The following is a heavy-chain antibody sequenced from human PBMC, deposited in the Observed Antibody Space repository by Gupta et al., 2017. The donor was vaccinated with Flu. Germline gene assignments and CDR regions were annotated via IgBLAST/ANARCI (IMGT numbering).Heavy chain of an antibody. CDR2: IVPTGDSNI. V-gene: IGHV3-11*01. J-gene: IGHJ3*01. CDR3: ARGVEYRTDASDV. CDR1: DYF. D-gene: IGHD5-12*01. Sequence: DYFMSWVGKAPGKGLEWVGFIVPTGDSNIYYGESMKGRFTISRDNARNSLFLQMSSLRIDDTAVYYCARGVEYRTDASDVWGRVMRVTVSS.